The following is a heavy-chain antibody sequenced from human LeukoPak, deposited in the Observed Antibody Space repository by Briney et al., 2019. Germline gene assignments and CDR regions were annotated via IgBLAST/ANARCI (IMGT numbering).Heavy chain of an antibody. CDR3: AKCAKTPEGGSGWCNWSDT. Sequence: ETLSLTCTVSGYSISSGYYWGWVRQAPGKGLEWVSSITGSSNNPNYADSVKGRFTISRDNSKNTLYLQMNSLRAEDMALYSCAKCAKTPEGGSGWCNWSDTWGQGTLVIVSS. D-gene: IGHD3-3*01. J-gene: IGHJ5*02. V-gene: IGHV3-23*01. CDR1: GYSISSGYY. CDR2: ITGSSNNP.